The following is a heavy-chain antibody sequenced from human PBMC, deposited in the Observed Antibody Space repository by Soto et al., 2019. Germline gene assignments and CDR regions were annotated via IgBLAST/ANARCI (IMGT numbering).Heavy chain of an antibody. CDR1: GFTFNIYA. CDR3: AKEGNCYDTRGASLALNI. J-gene: IGHJ3*02. V-gene: IGHV3-23*01. Sequence: EGQLLESGGGLIQPGGSLRLSCAASGFTFNIYAMAWVRQAPGKGLEWVSHISGSGDITYYADSVRGRFTVSRVDSQDTLYLQMKSLRAEVTAVYYCAKEGNCYDTRGASLALNILGQGTMVTVSA. D-gene: IGHD3-22*01. CDR2: ISGSGDIT.